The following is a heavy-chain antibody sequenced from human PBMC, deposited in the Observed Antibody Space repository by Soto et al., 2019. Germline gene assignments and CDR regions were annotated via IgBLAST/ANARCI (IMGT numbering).Heavy chain of an antibody. D-gene: IGHD5-12*01. CDR2: IWNDGSEK. Sequence: GGSLRLSCAASGFTFSLYGMHWVRQAPGKGLEWVAVIWNDGSEKNYADSVKGRFTLSGDSSKNTLYLEMNSLRVEDTAVYYCARVRHNGYDLDFDYWGQGTMVTVSS. CDR3: ARVRHNGYDLDFDY. J-gene: IGHJ4*02. CDR1: GFTFSLYG. V-gene: IGHV3-33*01.